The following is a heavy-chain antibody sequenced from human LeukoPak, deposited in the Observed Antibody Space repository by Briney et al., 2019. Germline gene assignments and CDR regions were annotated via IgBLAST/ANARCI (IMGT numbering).Heavy chain of an antibody. J-gene: IGHJ4*02. CDR1: GFTFSGFA. D-gene: IGHD3-10*01. V-gene: IGHV3-23*01. Sequence: PGGSLRLSCAASGFTFSGFAMSWVRQAPGKGLEWVAAISNNGAGTYYVDSVEGRFTVSRDNSKNTLFLQMNSLRAEDTAVYYCVKKGPAGDPPYFNYWGQGTLVTVSS. CDR2: ISNNGAGT. CDR3: VKKGPAGDPPYFNY.